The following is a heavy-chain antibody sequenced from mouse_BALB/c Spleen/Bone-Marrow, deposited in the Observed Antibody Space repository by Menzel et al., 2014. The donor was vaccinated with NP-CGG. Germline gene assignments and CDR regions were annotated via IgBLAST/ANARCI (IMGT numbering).Heavy chain of an antibody. CDR2: IFPGDSTT. CDR3: VRSRLRDWYFDV. V-gene: IGHV1S56*01. D-gene: IGHD1-2*01. CDR1: GNTFTSYD. J-gene: IGHJ1*01. Sequence: SGVELVNPGASVKLSCKASGNTFTSYDINWVRQRPEQGLEWIGWIFPGDSTTKYNEKFKGKATLTTDKSSSTVHMQLSRLTSEDSAVYFCVRSRLRDWYFDVWGAGTTVSISS.